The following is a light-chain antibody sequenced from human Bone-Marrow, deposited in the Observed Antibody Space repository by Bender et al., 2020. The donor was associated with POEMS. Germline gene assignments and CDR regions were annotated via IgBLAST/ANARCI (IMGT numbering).Light chain of an antibody. V-gene: IGLV2-14*03. CDR2: DVS. Sequence: QSALTQPASVSGSPGQSITISCTGTSSDVGGYNYVSWYQQHPGKAPKLMIYDVSSRPSGVPDRFSGSKSGTSASLAITGLQSDDEAIYFCVAWDASLNGWVFGGGTKLTVL. J-gene: IGLJ3*02. CDR1: SSDVGGYNY. CDR3: VAWDASLNGWV.